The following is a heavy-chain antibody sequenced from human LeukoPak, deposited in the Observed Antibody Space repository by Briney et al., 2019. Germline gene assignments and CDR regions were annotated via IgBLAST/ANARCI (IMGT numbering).Heavy chain of an antibody. V-gene: IGHV3-7*01. Sequence: GGSLRLSCAASGFTFSTYWMSWVRQAPGKGLDWVANIKQDGSEKYYVDSVKGRFTISRDNAKNSLYLQMNSLRAEDTAVYYCARRWYSSTRNNYYYYYMDVWGKGTTVTVSS. CDR1: GFTFSTYW. J-gene: IGHJ6*03. D-gene: IGHD6-13*01. CDR2: IKQDGSEK. CDR3: ARRWYSSTRNNYYYYYMDV.